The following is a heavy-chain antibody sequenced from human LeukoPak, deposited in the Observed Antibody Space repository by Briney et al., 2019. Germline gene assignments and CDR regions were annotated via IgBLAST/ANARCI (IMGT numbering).Heavy chain of an antibody. CDR2: IIPIFGTA. D-gene: IGHD6-6*01. V-gene: IGHV1-69*05. CDR3: ARDRLKYSSSSTFYYYYMDV. J-gene: IGHJ6*03. Sequence: ASVKVSCKASGGTFSSYAISWVRQAPGQGLEWMGGIIPIFGTANYAQKFQGRVTITTDESTSTAYMELSSLRSEDTAVYYCARDRLKYSSSSTFYYYYMDVWGKGTTVTVSS. CDR1: GGTFSSYA.